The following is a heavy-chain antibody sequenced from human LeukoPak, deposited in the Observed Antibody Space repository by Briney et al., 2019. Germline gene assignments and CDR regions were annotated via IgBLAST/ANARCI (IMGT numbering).Heavy chain of an antibody. V-gene: IGHV3-7*05. D-gene: IGHD3-22*01. CDR2: IKQDGSEK. Sequence: PGGSLRLSCAASGFTFSDYWMSWVRQAPGKGLEWVANIKQDGSEKYYVDPVKGRFTISRDNAKNSLYLQMNSLRAEDTAVYYCARDLEDSSPFGAFDMWGQGTMVTVSS. CDR3: ARDLEDSSPFGAFDM. CDR1: GFTFSDYW. J-gene: IGHJ3*02.